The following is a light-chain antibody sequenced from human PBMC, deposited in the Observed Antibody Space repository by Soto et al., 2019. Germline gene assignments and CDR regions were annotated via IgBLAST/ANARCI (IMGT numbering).Light chain of an antibody. CDR2: DAS. J-gene: IGKJ1*01. CDR1: QSISSW. CDR3: QQYNIPWT. Sequence: DIPMTQSPSTLSASVGDRVTITCRASQSISSWLAWYQQKPGKASKLLIYDASSLESGVPSRFCGSGSGTEFTVAISSLQPDAFATYYCQQYNIPWTFGQGTKVEIK. V-gene: IGKV1-5*01.